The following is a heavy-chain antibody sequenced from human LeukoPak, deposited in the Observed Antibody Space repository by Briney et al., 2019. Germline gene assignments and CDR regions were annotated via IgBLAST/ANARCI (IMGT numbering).Heavy chain of an antibody. V-gene: IGHV3-33*01. D-gene: IGHD2-21*02. Sequence: GGSLRLSCVASGFTFSSYGMHWVRQAPGKGLEWVAVIWYDGSKKYYADSVKGRFTISRDNSKNTVYLQMNSLRAEDTAVYYCARVSPEIVVVTGTGAPDYWGQGTLVTVSS. J-gene: IGHJ4*02. CDR2: IWYDGSKK. CDR3: ARVSPEIVVVTGTGAPDY. CDR1: GFTFSSYG.